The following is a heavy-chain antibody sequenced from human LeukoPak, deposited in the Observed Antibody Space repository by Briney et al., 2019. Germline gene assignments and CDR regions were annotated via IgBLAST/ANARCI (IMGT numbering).Heavy chain of an antibody. CDR1: GASIRSYY. D-gene: IGHD3-10*01. CDR2: MYYTESP. Sequence: SETLSLTCTVSGASIRSYYWSWIRQPPGKGLEWIAYMYYTESPNYNPSLKSRVSMSGDSSRNQFSLRLNSVTAADTAVYYCARSYDTNNRQRFDYWGQGILVTVSP. CDR3: ARSYDTNNRQRFDY. V-gene: IGHV4-59*08. J-gene: IGHJ4*02.